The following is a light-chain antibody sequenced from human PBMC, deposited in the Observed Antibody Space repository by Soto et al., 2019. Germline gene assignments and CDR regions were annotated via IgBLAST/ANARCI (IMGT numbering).Light chain of an antibody. Sequence: DIQMTQSPYSLSASVGDSVTITCRASQNIRTYLNLYQQKPGRAPKLLIHSASALPSGVPSRFSGSGSGTEFTLTMSGLQPEDFATYYCQQGHSTPYTFGQGTKVEIK. CDR1: QNIRTY. CDR3: QQGHSTPYT. CDR2: SAS. V-gene: IGKV1-39*01. J-gene: IGKJ2*01.